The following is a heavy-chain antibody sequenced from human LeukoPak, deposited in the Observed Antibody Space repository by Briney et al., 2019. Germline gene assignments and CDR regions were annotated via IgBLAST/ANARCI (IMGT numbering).Heavy chain of an antibody. CDR1: GYTFTTYY. CDR3: ARDRYGSGTYNYYGMDV. D-gene: IGHD3-10*01. Sequence: ASVKVSCKASGYTFTTYYMHWVRQAPGQGLEWMGIINPSGGSTTYAQKFQGRVTVTRDTSTSTVYMEVSSLRSEDTAVYYCARDRYGSGTYNYYGMDVWGQGTTVTVSS. J-gene: IGHJ6*02. V-gene: IGHV1-46*01. CDR2: INPSGGST.